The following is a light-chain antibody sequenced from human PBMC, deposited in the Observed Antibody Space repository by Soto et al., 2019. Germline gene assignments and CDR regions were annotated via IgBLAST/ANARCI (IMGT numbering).Light chain of an antibody. CDR2: GAS. Sequence: DIVLTQSPGTLSLSPGERSSLSWRASQSVSSAHLAWYQQKPGQAPRLLIYGASTRATGIPDRFSGSRSGTDFTLTISRLDPEDSAVYYCQQYGSSLRTFGQGTKVDIK. CDR1: QSVSSAH. V-gene: IGKV3-20*01. CDR3: QQYGSSLRT. J-gene: IGKJ1*01.